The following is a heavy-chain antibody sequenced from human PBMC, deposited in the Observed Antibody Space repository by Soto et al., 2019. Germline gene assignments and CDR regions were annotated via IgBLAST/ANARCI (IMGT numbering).Heavy chain of an antibody. J-gene: IGHJ4*02. CDR2: ISSSSSYT. CDR1: GFTFSDYY. Sequence: GGSLRLSCAASGFTFSDYYMSWIRQAPGKGLEWVSYISSSSSYTNYADSVKGRFTISRDNAKNSLYLQMNSLRAEDTAVYYCARDHMSYDSSAYSPDHPRYFDYWGQGTLVTVSS. D-gene: IGHD3-22*01. CDR3: ARDHMSYDSSAYSPDHPRYFDY. V-gene: IGHV3-11*06.